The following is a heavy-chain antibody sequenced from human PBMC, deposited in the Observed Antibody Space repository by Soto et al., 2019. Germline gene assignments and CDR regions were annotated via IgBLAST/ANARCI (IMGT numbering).Heavy chain of an antibody. D-gene: IGHD3-3*01. CDR3: AREGESTTGIFGVVTSYYGMDV. J-gene: IGHJ6*02. V-gene: IGHV4-59*01. CDR2: IYYSGST. CDR1: GGSISSYY. Sequence: ASETLSLTCTVSGGSISSYYWSWIRQPPGKGLEWIGYIYYSGSTNYNPSLKSRVTISVDTSKNQFSLKLSSVTAADTAVYYCAREGESTTGIFGVVTSYYGMDVWGQGTTVTV.